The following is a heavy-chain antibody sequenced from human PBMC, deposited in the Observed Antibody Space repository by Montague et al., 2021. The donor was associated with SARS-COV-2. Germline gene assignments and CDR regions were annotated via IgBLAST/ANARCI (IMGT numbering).Heavy chain of an antibody. Sequence: SGSPNYNPSLKRRVTMSVDTSKNQFSLKVSSVTAADTAVYYCARDYGDYSYYYGLDVCGEGITVTV. CDR2: SGSP. J-gene: IGHJ6*02. CDR3: ARDYGDYSYYYGLDV. D-gene: IGHD4-17*01. V-gene: IGHV4-4*07.